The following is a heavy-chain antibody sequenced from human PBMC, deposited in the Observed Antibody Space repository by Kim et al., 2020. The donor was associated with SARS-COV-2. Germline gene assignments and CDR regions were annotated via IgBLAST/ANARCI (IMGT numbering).Heavy chain of an antibody. D-gene: IGHD4-17*01. J-gene: IGHJ4*02. CDR3: AKLRTTVTTSLYFDY. Sequence: GGSLRLSCAVSGFTFSSYAMSWVRQAPGKGLEWVSAISGSGGSTYYADSVKGRFTISRDNSKNTPYLQMNSLRAEDTAVYYCAKLRTTVTTSLYFDYWGQRTLVTVSS. CDR2: ISGSGGST. CDR1: GFTFSSYA. V-gene: IGHV3-23*01.